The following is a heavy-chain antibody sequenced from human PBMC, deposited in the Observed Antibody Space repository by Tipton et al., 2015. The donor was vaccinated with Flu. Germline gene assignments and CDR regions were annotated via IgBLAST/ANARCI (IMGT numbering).Heavy chain of an antibody. Sequence: TLSLTCTVSGGSFSSGAYYWSWIRQPAGKGLEWIGRIYYSGSTYYNPSLKSRVTISVDTSKNQFSLKLSSVTAADTAVYYCARHGYSSSWTPMGYYYGMDVWGQGTTVTVSS. V-gene: IGHV4-61*02. D-gene: IGHD6-13*01. CDR3: ARHGYSSSWTPMGYYYGMDV. CDR1: GGSFSSGAYY. CDR2: IYYSGST. J-gene: IGHJ6*02.